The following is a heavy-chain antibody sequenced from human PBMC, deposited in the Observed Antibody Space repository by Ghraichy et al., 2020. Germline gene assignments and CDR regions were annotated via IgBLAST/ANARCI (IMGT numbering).Heavy chain of an antibody. CDR2: ISSSGSTI. CDR3: ARRQSYYYAFDY. D-gene: IGHD3-10*01. V-gene: IGHV3-48*03. CDR1: GFTFSSYE. Sequence: GGSLRLSCAASGFTFSSYEMNWVRQAPGKGLEWVSYISSSGSTIYYADSVKGRFTISRDNAKNSLYLQMNSLRAEDTAVYYCARRQSYYYAFDYWGQGTLVTVSS. J-gene: IGHJ4*02.